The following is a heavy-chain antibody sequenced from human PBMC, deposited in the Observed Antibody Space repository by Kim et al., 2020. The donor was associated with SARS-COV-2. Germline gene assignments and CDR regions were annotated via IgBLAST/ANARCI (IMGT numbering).Heavy chain of an antibody. Sequence: GGSLRLSCAASGFTLSSYAMHWVRQAPGKGLEWVAVISYDGSNKYYADSVKGRFTISRDNSKNTLYLQMNSLRAEDTAVYYCARDRAARWLRFGGLDYWGQGTLVTVSS. D-gene: IGHD5-12*01. CDR3: ARDRAARWLRFGGLDY. V-gene: IGHV3-30*04. CDR1: GFTLSSYA. CDR2: ISYDGSNK. J-gene: IGHJ4*02.